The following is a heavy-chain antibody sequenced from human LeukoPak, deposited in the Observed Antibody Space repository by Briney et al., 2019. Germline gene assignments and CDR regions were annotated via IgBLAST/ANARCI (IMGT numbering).Heavy chain of an antibody. Sequence: GGSLRLSCAASGFTFSYYAMHWVRQAPGKGLEWVAVISYDGSNKNYTDSVKGRFTISRDNSKNTLYLQMNSLRAEDTAVYYCAKVRYSSGWQFDYWGQGTLVTVSS. D-gene: IGHD6-19*01. CDR3: AKVRYSSGWQFDY. CDR1: GFTFSYYA. V-gene: IGHV3-30*04. CDR2: ISYDGSNK. J-gene: IGHJ4*02.